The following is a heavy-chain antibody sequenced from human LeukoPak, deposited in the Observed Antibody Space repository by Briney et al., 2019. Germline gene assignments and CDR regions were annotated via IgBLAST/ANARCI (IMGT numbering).Heavy chain of an antibody. J-gene: IGHJ5*02. D-gene: IGHD2-8*01. CDR2: ISSSSSTI. CDR3: ASLDCTNGVCYGFDP. V-gene: IGHV3-48*01. CDR1: GFTFSSYS. Sequence: GGSLRLSYAASGFTFSSYSMNWVRQARGKGLEWVSYISSSSSTIYYADSVKGRFTISRDNAKNSLYLQMNSLRAEDTAVYYCASLDCTNGVCYGFDPWGQGTLVTVSS.